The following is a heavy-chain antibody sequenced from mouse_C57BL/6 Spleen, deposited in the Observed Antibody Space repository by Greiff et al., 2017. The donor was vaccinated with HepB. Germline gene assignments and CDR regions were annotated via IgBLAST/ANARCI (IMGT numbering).Heavy chain of an antibody. J-gene: IGHJ4*01. D-gene: IGHD1-1*02. V-gene: IGHV5-17*01. CDR3: ARDYDSYAMDY. CDR2: ISSGSSTI. CDR1: GFTFSDYG. Sequence: EVQLVESGGGLVKPGGSLKLSCAASGFTFSDYGMHWVRQAPEKGLEWVAYISSGSSTIYYADTVKGRFTISRDNAKNTLFLQMTSLRSEDTAMYYCARDYDSYAMDYWGQGTSVTVSS.